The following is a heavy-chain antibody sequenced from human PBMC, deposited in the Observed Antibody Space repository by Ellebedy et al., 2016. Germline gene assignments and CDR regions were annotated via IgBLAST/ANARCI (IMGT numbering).Heavy chain of an antibody. Sequence: GESLKISXAASGFTFSSYSMNWVRQAPGKGLEWVSSISSSSSYIYYADSVKGRFTISRDNAKNSLYLQMNSLRAEDTAVYYCARGGGRQWLVKEDWFDPWGQGTLVTVSS. CDR2: ISSSSSYI. D-gene: IGHD6-19*01. CDR3: ARGGGRQWLVKEDWFDP. CDR1: GFTFSSYS. J-gene: IGHJ5*02. V-gene: IGHV3-21*01.